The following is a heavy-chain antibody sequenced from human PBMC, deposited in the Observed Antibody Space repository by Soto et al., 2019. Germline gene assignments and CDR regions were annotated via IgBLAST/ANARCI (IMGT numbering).Heavy chain of an antibody. CDR2: ISSSSSYI. Sequence: VGSLRLSCAASGFTFSSYSMNWVRQAPGKGLEWVSSISSSSSYIYYADSVKGRFTISRDNAKNSLYLQMNSLRAEDTAVYYCARGLLEVYAIDYYYYYGMDVWGQGTTVTVSS. D-gene: IGHD2-8*02. CDR3: ARGLLEVYAIDYYYYYGMDV. J-gene: IGHJ6*02. V-gene: IGHV3-21*01. CDR1: GFTFSSYS.